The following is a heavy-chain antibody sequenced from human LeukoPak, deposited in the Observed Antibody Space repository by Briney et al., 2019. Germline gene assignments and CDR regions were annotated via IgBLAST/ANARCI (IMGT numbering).Heavy chain of an antibody. D-gene: IGHD3-3*01. Sequence: PSETLSLTCTVSGGSISSSSYYWGWIRQPPGKGLEWIGSIYYSGSTYYNPSLKSRVTISVDTSKNQFSLKLSSVTAADTAVYYCARDRVTIFGVVIKVHAFDIWGQGTMVTVSS. CDR2: IYYSGST. V-gene: IGHV4-39*07. CDR3: ARDRVTIFGVVIKVHAFDI. CDR1: GGSISSSSYY. J-gene: IGHJ3*02.